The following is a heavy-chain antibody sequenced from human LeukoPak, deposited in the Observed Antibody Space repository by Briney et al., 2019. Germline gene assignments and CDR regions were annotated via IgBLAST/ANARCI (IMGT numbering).Heavy chain of an antibody. V-gene: IGHV4-34*01. CDR3: ARGFLDRSYDFWSGYPLRYYMDV. CDR2: INHSGST. D-gene: IGHD3-3*01. CDR1: GGSFSGYY. J-gene: IGHJ6*03. Sequence: SETLSLTCAVYGGSFSGYYWSWIRQPPGKGLEWIGEINHSGSTNYNPSLKSRVTISVDTSKNQFSLKLSSVTAADTAVYYYARGFLDRSYDFWSGYPLRYYMDVWGKGTTVTVSS.